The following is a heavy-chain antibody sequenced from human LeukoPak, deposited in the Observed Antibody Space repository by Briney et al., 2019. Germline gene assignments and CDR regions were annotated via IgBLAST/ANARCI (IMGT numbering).Heavy chain of an antibody. CDR3: ARGTRVGENGFDI. D-gene: IGHD1-26*01. CDR1: GFTVSSKY. Sequence: PGGSLRLSCAASGFTVSSKYMTWVRQAPGKGLEWVSLIYAGGSTNYADSVKGRFTISRDSSKNTLNLQMNSLRAEDTAVYYCARGTRVGENGFDIWGRGTMVTVSS. V-gene: IGHV3-53*01. CDR2: IYAGGST. J-gene: IGHJ3*02.